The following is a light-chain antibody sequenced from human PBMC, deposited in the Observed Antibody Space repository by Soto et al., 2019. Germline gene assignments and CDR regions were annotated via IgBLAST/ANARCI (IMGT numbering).Light chain of an antibody. CDR1: QSVSSN. V-gene: IGKV3-15*01. CDR2: GAS. J-gene: IGKJ2*01. CDR3: QQYNNWPQT. Sequence: EIVMTQSPGTLSVSLGERATLSCRASQSVSSNLAWYQQKPGQAPRLLIYGASTRATGIPARFSGSGSGTEFTLTISSLQSEDFAVYYCQQYNNWPQTFGQGTKLEIK.